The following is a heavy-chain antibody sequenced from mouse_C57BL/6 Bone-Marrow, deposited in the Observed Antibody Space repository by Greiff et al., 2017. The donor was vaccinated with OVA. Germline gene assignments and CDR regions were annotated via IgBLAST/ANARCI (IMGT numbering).Heavy chain of an antibody. CDR1: GFTFSDYY. J-gene: IGHJ3*01. CDR3: ARHIGTAWFAY. Sequence: EVQRVESGGGLVQPGGSLKPSCAASGFTFSDYYMYWVRQTPEKRLEWVAYISNGGGSTYYPDTVKGRFTISRDNAKNTLYLQMSRLKSEDTAMYYCARHIGTAWFAYWGQGTLVTVSA. D-gene: IGHD4-1*01. CDR2: ISNGGGST. V-gene: IGHV5-12*01.